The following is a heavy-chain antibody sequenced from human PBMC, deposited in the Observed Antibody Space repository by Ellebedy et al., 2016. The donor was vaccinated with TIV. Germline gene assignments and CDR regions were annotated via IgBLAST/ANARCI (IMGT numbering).Heavy chain of an antibody. J-gene: IGHJ4*02. D-gene: IGHD3-10*01. Sequence: MPGGSLRLSCSVSGVSISDYYWSWIRQPPGQGLEWIGYVYHTGSTNYNHSLRSRVTLAVDTPKNEFSLKLSSVTTADTAIYYCARDGVEDYFDYWGQGLLVTVSS. CDR1: GVSISDYY. CDR2: VYHTGST. CDR3: ARDGVEDYFDY. V-gene: IGHV4-59*01.